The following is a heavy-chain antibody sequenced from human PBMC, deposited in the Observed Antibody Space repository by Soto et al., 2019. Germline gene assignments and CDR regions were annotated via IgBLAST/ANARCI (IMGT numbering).Heavy chain of an antibody. D-gene: IGHD2-2*01. CDR1: GGSISSGVYY. CDR3: ARERYDPEKGYNWFDP. J-gene: IGHJ5*02. V-gene: IGHV4-31*03. CDR2: IYYSGST. Sequence: SETLSLTCTVSGGSISSGVYYWSWIRQHPGKGLEWIGYIYYSGSTYYNPSLKSRVTISVDTSKNQFSLKLSSVTAADTAVYYCARERYDPEKGYNWFDPWGQGTLVTVSS.